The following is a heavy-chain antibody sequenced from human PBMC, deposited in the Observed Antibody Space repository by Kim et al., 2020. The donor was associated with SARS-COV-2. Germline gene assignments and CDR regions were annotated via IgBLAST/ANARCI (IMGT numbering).Heavy chain of an antibody. CDR2: R. V-gene: IGHV1-46*01. Sequence: RSDEQKFQGRVPMTRDTSTSTVYMELSSLRSEDTAVYYCARDWDSRGFDYWGQGTLVTVSS. J-gene: IGHJ4*02. CDR3: ARDWDSRGFDY. D-gene: IGHD3-22*01.